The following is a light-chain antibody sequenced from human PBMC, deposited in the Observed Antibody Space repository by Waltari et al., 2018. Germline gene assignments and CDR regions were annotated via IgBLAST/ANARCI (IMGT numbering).Light chain of an antibody. Sequence: EIVLTQSPGTLSLSPGERVTLSCRARQSVSSSYLAGYQQKPGQAPRLLIYAASTRATGIPDRFRGSESVTDFTLTISRLEPEDFAVYYCQQYGSSLYIFGQGTKLEIK. CDR3: QQYGSSLYI. J-gene: IGKJ2*01. CDR2: AAS. CDR1: QSVSSSY. V-gene: IGKV3-20*01.